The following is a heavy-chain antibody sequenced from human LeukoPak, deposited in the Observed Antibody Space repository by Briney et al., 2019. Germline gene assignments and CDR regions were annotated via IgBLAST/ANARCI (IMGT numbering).Heavy chain of an antibody. J-gene: IGHJ4*02. D-gene: IGHD1-20*01. V-gene: IGHV3-23*01. CDR2: ISGNGGST. CDR1: RCTFSNYE. CDR3: AKDRLYNWNFFDY. Sequence: GRSLRLSCEASRCTFSNYELNWVRQAPGKGLEWVSAISGNGGSTYYADSVKGRFTISRDNSKNTLYLQMNSLRAEDTAVYYCAKDRLYNWNFFDYWGQGTLVTVSS.